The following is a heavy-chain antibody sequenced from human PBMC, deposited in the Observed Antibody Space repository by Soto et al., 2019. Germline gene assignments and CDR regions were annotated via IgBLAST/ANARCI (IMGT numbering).Heavy chain of an antibody. V-gene: IGHV1-69*13. CDR1: GGTFSSYA. CDR2: IIPIFGTA. CDR3: ARDWEDRGGPLS. Sequence: ASVKVSCKASGGTFSSYAISWVRQAPGQGLEWMGGIIPIFGTANYAQKFQGRVTITADESTSTAYMELSSLRSEDTAVYYCARDWEDRGGPLSWGQGTLVTVSS. J-gene: IGHJ5*02. D-gene: IGHD2-15*01.